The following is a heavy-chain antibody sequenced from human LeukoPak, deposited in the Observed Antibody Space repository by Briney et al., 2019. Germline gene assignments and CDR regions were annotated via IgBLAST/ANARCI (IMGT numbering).Heavy chain of an antibody. Sequence: PSQTLSLTCTVSGGSISSGSYYGSWIRQPAGMGLEWIGRIYTSGSTNYNPSLKSRVTISVDTSKNQFSLKLSSVTAADTAVYYCARSNGYNPLYFQHWGQGTLVTVSS. CDR3: ARSNGYNPLYFQH. CDR2: IYTSGST. V-gene: IGHV4-61*02. CDR1: GGSISSGSYY. D-gene: IGHD5-24*01. J-gene: IGHJ1*01.